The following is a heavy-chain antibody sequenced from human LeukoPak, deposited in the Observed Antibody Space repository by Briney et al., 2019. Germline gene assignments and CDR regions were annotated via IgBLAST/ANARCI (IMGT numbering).Heavy chain of an antibody. CDR1: GYTFTGYY. CDR3: ATLTLGYCSSTSCRWFDP. D-gene: IGHD2-2*01. Sequence: ASVKVSCKASGYTFTGYYMHWVRQAPGQGLEWMGWINPNSGGTNYAQKFQGRVTMTRDTSISTAYMELSRLRSDDTAVYYCATLTLGYCSSTSCRWFDPWGQGTLVTVSS. V-gene: IGHV1-2*02. J-gene: IGHJ5*02. CDR2: INPNSGGT.